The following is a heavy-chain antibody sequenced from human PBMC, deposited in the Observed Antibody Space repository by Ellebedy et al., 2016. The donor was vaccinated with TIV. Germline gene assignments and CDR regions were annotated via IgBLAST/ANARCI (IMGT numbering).Heavy chain of an antibody. V-gene: IGHV3-33*01. CDR3: ARDGGNPRSWFFDL. D-gene: IGHD4-23*01. J-gene: IGHJ2*01. CDR1: GFSFSNYV. Sequence: GGSLRLSCAASGFSFSNYVMHWVRQAPGKGLEWVEVVWSDGSNKYYIDSVKGRFTISRDNSKNTLYLQMHRLISDDTAVYYCARDGGNPRSWFFDLWGRGTLVTVSS. CDR2: VWSDGSNK.